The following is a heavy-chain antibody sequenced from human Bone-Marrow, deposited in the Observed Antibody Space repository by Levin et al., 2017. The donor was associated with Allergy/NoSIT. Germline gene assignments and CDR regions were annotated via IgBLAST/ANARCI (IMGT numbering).Heavy chain of an antibody. Sequence: PSETLSLTCTVSGGSVTSAFSQWNWIRQPPGKGLEWIGFIFYNGSTGYNPSLKSRVSISVDTSKNQFSLKLRSVTAADTAIYYCARAAGVLRSQESPPGLYHYGLDVWGQGTTVTVSS. CDR3: ARAAGVLRSQESPPGLYHYGLDV. J-gene: IGHJ6*02. CDR2: IFYNGST. D-gene: IGHD3-16*02. V-gene: IGHV4-61*01. CDR1: GGSVTSAFSQ.